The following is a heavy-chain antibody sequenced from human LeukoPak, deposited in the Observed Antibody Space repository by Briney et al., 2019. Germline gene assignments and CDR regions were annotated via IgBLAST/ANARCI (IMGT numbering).Heavy chain of an antibody. J-gene: IGHJ6*02. Sequence: PGGSLRLSCAASGFTVSSNYMSWVRQAPGKGLEWVSVIYSGGSTYYADSVKGRFTISRDNSKNTLYLQMNSLRAEDTAVYYCASLSYGDYYYYGMDVWGQGTTVTVSS. CDR3: ASLSYGDYYYYGMDV. CDR2: IYSGGST. V-gene: IGHV3-53*01. D-gene: IGHD4-17*01. CDR1: GFTVSSNY.